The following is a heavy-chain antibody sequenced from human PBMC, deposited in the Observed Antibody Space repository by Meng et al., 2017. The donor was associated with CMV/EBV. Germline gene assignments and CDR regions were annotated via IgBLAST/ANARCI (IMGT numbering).Heavy chain of an antibody. D-gene: IGHD6-13*01. J-gene: IGHJ3*02. V-gene: IGHV3-23*01. Sequence: ETLSLTCAASGFTFRSYAMTWVRQAPGKGLEWVSAISGSGSSTYYADSVKGRFTISRDNAKNSLYLQMNSLRAEDTAVYYCARRPGYSSSWSGDAFDIWGQGTMVTVSS. CDR1: GFTFRSYA. CDR2: ISGSGSST. CDR3: ARRPGYSSSWSGDAFDI.